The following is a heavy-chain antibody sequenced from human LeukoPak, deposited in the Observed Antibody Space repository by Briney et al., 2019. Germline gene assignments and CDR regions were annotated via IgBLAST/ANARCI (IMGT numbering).Heavy chain of an antibody. CDR1: GGTFISYA. CDR2: IIPILGIA. V-gene: IGHV1-69*04. Sequence: SVKVSCKASGGTFISYAISWVRQAPGQGLEWMGRIIPILGIANYAQKFQGRVTITADKSTSTAYRERSSLRSEDTAVYYCARDGGIVVVTDYYYGMDVWGQGTTVTVSS. CDR3: ARDGGIVVVTDYYYGMDV. D-gene: IGHD2-21*02. J-gene: IGHJ6*02.